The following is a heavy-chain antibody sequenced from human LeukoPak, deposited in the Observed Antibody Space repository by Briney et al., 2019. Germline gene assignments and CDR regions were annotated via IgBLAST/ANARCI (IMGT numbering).Heavy chain of an antibody. CDR1: GGSFSGYY. V-gene: IGHV4-34*01. D-gene: IGHD5-18*01. CDR3: ARGPVQLWPDDYYYMDF. Sequence: SETLSLTCAVYGGSFSGYYWSWIRQPPGKGLEWIGEINHSGSTNYNPSLKSRVTISLDTSKNQFSLKLSSVTAADTAVYFCARGPVQLWPDDYYYMDFWGKGTTVTVSS. CDR2: INHSGST. J-gene: IGHJ6*03.